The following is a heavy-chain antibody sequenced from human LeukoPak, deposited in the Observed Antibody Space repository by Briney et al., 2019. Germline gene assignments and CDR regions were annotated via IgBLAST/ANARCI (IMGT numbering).Heavy chain of an antibody. CDR2: ISGSGTII. V-gene: IGHV3-48*03. D-gene: IGHD1-26*01. CDR3: ARGGSYLSAFDI. CDR1: GFTFSSSE. Sequence: QTGGSLRLSCAASGFTFSSSEMNWVRQAPGKGLEWVSYISGSGTIIYYADSVKGRFTISRDNAKNSLSLQMNSLRVEDTAVYYCARGGSYLSAFDIWGQGTMVTVSS. J-gene: IGHJ3*02.